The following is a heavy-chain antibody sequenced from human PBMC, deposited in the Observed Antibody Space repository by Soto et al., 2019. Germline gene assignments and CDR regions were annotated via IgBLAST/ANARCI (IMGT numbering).Heavy chain of an antibody. D-gene: IGHD3-10*01. CDR1: GGSISSGDYY. V-gene: IGHV4-30-4*01. J-gene: IGHJ5*02. CDR3: AREGMYYYGSGSSNWFDP. Sequence: SETLSLTCTVSGGSISSGDYYWSWIRQPPGKGLEWIGYIYYSGSTYYNPSLKSRVTISVDTSKNQFSLKLSSVTAADTAVYYCAREGMYYYGSGSSNWFDPSGQGTLVTVST. CDR2: IYYSGST.